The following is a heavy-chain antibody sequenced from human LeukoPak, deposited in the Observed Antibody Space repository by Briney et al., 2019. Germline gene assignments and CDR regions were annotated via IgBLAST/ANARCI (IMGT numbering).Heavy chain of an antibody. CDR2: ISVYNGNT. CDR3: ARTCSSSSCYMVH. V-gene: IGHV1-18*01. D-gene: IGHD2-2*02. J-gene: IGHJ4*02. Sequence: ALVKVSCRASGYTFANFGITWVRQAPGQGLEWIGWISVYNGNTNYAQNLQGRVTLTTDTSTSTAYMELRSLRSDDTALYYCARTCSSSSCYMVHWGQRTPVTVSS. CDR1: GYTFANFG.